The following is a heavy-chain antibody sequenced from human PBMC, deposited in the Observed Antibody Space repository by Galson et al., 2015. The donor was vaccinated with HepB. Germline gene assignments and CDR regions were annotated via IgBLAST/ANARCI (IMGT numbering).Heavy chain of an antibody. CDR2: ISSNGWNT. Sequence: SLRLSCAASGFNFNNYAMHWVRQAPGKGLEWVALISSNGWNTYYADSVKGRFTLSRDNSNNTLFLQMSSLRPEDTALYYCARDIDGMDVWGQGTTVTVSS. CDR3: ARDIDGMDV. J-gene: IGHJ6*02. CDR1: GFNFNNYA. D-gene: IGHD1-26*01. V-gene: IGHV3-30*04.